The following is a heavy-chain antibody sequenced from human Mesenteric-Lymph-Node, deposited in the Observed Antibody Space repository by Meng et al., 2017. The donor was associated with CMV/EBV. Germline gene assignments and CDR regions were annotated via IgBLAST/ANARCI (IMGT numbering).Heavy chain of an antibody. CDR3: TRHLGGYDYGYYYGMDV. CDR1: GFTFSTYD. J-gene: IGHJ6*02. CDR2: ISGSGGST. V-gene: IGHV3-23*01. D-gene: IGHD5-12*01. Sequence: GESLKISCAASGFTFSTYDMNWVRQAPGKGLEWVSAISGSGGSTYYADSVKGRFTISRDNSKNTLYLQMNSLRAEDTAVYYCTRHLGGYDYGYYYGMDVWGQGTMVTVSS.